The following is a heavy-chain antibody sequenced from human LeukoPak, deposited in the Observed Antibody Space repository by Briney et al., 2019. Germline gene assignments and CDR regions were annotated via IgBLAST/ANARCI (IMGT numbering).Heavy chain of an antibody. CDR1: GFTFSTYW. Sequence: GSLRLSCAASGFTFSTYWMSWVRQPPGKGLEWIGSIDSGGGTHYNPSLKGRFTTSRDTSKNQFSLRLTSVTAADTALYYCARDAGHWDIDYWGQGTLVTVSS. D-gene: IGHD7-27*01. CDR3: ARDAGHWDIDY. V-gene: IGHV4-4*02. J-gene: IGHJ4*02. CDR2: IDSGGGT.